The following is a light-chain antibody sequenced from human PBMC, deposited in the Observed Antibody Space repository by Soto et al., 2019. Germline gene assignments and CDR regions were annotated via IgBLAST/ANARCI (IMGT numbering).Light chain of an antibody. CDR1: SNDVGAFNF. J-gene: IGLJ3*02. V-gene: IGLV2-14*01. Sequence: QSVLTQPASVSGSPGQSITISCTGTSNDVGAFNFVSWYQQHPGTAPKVIIYEVSNRPSGVSNRFSGSKSGNTASLTISGRQAEDEADYYCNSYTATSARVFGGGTKVTVL. CDR2: EVS. CDR3: NSYTATSARV.